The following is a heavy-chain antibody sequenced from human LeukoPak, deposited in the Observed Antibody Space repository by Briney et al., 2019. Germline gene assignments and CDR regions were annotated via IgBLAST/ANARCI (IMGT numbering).Heavy chain of an antibody. CDR3: AKEYSGYDFDY. V-gene: IGHV3-23*01. CDR2: TSGSGVNS. D-gene: IGHD5-12*01. CDR1: GFTLRSYD. J-gene: IGHJ4*02. Sequence: GGSLRLSCAASGFTLRSYDMSWVRQAPGKGLEWVAATSGSGVNSYYADSVRGRFTISRDNSQNTLYLQMDSLRAEDTALYYCAKEYSGYDFDYWGQGTLITVSS.